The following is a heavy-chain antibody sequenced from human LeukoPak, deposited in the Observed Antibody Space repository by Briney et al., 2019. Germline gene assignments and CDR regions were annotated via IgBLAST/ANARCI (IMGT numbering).Heavy chain of an antibody. D-gene: IGHD6-19*01. Sequence: GGSLRLSCAASGFTFSSSWMSWVRQAPGKGLEWVANIKQDGSEKYYVDSVKGRFTTSRDNTKNSLYLQMDSLRAEDTAVYYCARISIAVAGADYWGQGTLVTVSS. V-gene: IGHV3-7*01. CDR3: ARISIAVAGADY. CDR1: GFTFSSSW. J-gene: IGHJ4*02. CDR2: IKQDGSEK.